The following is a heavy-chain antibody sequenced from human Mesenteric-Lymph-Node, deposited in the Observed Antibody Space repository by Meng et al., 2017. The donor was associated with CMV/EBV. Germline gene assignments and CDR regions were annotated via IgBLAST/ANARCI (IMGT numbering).Heavy chain of an antibody. CDR3: AKGCNAECFYFEY. CDR1: GFTLSTYA. V-gene: IGHV3-30*04. CDR2: TSYDGSNE. Sequence: GESLKISCAASGFTLSTYAIHWVRQAPGKGLQWVAATSYDGSNEYYADSVKGRFIISRDNSKQMVYLEMNSLRPDDTAIYYCAKGCNAECFYFEYWGQGTPVTVSS. D-gene: IGHD2/OR15-2a*01. J-gene: IGHJ4*02.